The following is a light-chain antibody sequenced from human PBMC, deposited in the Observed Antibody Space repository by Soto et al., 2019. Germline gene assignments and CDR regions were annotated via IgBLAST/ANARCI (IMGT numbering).Light chain of an antibody. CDR1: RSDIGSNY. CDR2: RND. J-gene: IGLJ2*01. Sequence: QSVLTQPPSASGTPGQRVTIYCSGSRSDIGSNYVYWYQHLPGMAPKLLIYRNDQRPSGVPDRISGSKSGTSASLAIIGLRSEDEAEYYCASWDDSLSVPIFGGGTKLTVL. CDR3: ASWDDSLSVPI. V-gene: IGLV1-47*01.